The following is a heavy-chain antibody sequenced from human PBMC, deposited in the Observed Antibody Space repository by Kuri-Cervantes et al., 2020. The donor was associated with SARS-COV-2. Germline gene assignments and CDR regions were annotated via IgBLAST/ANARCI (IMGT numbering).Heavy chain of an antibody. D-gene: IGHD4-23*01. CDR2: ISAYNGNT. J-gene: IGHJ4*02. Sequence: ASVKVSCKASGDTFTSYGISWVRQAPGQGLEWMGWISAYNGNTNYAQKLQGRVTMTTDTSTSTAYMELRSLRSDDTAVYYCARDRAGNSESLSTCFDYWGQGTLVTVSS. CDR3: ARDRAGNSESLSTCFDY. V-gene: IGHV1-18*01. CDR1: GDTFTSYG.